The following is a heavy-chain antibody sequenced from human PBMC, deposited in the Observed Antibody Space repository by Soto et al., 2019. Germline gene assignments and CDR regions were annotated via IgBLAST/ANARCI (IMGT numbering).Heavy chain of an antibody. CDR1: GGSISSGGNY. V-gene: IGHV4-31*03. CDR2: MYYSGIT. Sequence: SETLSLTCTVSGGSISSGGNYWTWVRQYPGKGLEWIGYMYYSGITYHNPSLKSRIIISVDTSKDQFSLSLSSVTAADTAMYYCARAINDFWSGFSYYFDSWGPGTLVTVSS. D-gene: IGHD3-3*01. J-gene: IGHJ4*02. CDR3: ARAINDFWSGFSYYFDS.